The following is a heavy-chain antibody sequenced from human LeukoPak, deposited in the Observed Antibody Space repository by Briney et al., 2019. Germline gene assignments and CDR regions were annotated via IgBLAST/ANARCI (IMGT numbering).Heavy chain of an antibody. CDR1: GFTFSTYA. CDR2: ISYDGSEK. CDR3: ARDGSYCSGGGCYTAEYFQH. J-gene: IGHJ1*01. V-gene: IGHV3-30*04. Sequence: GGSLRLSCAASGFTFSTYAMHWVRQAPGKGLEWVAVISYDGSEKHYADSVKGRFTISRDNSKNTLHLQMNSLRAEDTAVYYCARDGSYCSGGGCYTAEYFQHWGQGTLVTVSS. D-gene: IGHD2-15*01.